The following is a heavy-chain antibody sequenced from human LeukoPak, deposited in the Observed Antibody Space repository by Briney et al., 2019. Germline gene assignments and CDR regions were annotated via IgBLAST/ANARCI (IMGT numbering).Heavy chain of an antibody. CDR2: IYYRGNT. CDR1: GGSISSYY. Sequence: PLETLSLTCTVSGGSISSYYWSWIRQPPGKGLEWIGYIYYRGNTWYNPSLKTRVTISVDTSKNQFSLNLNSVTAADTAVYYCARHKSVVISANGIFDHWGQGTLVSVSS. V-gene: IGHV4-59*08. D-gene: IGHD2-21*01. CDR3: ARHKSVVISANGIFDH. J-gene: IGHJ4*02.